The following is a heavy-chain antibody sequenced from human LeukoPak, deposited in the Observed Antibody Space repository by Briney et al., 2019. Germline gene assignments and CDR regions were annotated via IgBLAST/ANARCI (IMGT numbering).Heavy chain of an antibody. D-gene: IGHD2/OR15-2a*01. CDR2: IYDSGST. CDR1: GGSMTNLY. J-gene: IGHJ6*02. CDR3: AKGGSTNFYYGHV. Sequence: PSETLSLTCSVSGGSMTNLYWTWIREPPGKGLEWIGDIYDSGSTRYNTSLESRVTISVGTSKNQFSLKLSSVTAADTAVYYCAKGGSTNFYYGHVWGQGPTVTASS. V-gene: IGHV4-59*01.